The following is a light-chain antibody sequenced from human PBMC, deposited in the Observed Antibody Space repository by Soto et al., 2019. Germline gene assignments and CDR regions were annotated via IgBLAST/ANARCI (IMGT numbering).Light chain of an antibody. CDR1: SYDVGGYNY. CDR2: EVS. J-gene: IGLJ2*01. V-gene: IGLV2-14*01. Sequence: QSALTQPASVSGSPGQSITISCTGTSYDVGGYNYVSWYQQHPGKAPKLMIYEVSERPSGVSNRFSGSKSGDTASLTISGLQAEDEAYYYCQSYDTGLTGHVLFGGGTKLTVL. CDR3: QSYDTGLTGHVL.